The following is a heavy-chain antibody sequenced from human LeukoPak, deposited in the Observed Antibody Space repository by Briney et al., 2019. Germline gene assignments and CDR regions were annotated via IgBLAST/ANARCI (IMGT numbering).Heavy chain of an antibody. D-gene: IGHD6-13*01. CDR3: AKGLAAAGTPWDY. CDR2: ISGSGGST. CDR1: GFTFSSYA. Sequence: GGSLRLSCAASGFTFSSYAMSWVCQAPEKGLEWVSAISGSGGSTYYADSVKGRFTISRDNSKNTLYLQMNSLRAEDTAVYYCAKGLAAAGTPWDYWGQGTLVTVSS. J-gene: IGHJ4*02. V-gene: IGHV3-23*01.